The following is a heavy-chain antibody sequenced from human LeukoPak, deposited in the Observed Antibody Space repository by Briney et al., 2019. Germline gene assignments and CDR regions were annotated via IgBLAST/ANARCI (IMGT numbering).Heavy chain of an antibody. J-gene: IGHJ4*02. Sequence: GGSLRLSCAASGFTVSSNYMSWVRQAPGKGLEWVSVIYSGGSTFYADSVKGRFTISRDNSKNTLYLQMNSLRAEDTAVYYCARTQGYCSGGSCYLYYFDYWGQGTLVTVSS. CDR2: IYSGGST. CDR1: GFTVSSNY. V-gene: IGHV3-53*01. D-gene: IGHD2-15*01. CDR3: ARTQGYCSGGSCYLYYFDY.